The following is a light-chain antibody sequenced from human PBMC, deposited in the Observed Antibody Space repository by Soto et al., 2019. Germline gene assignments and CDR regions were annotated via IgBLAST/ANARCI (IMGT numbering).Light chain of an antibody. V-gene: IGLV2-14*01. Sequence: QSALTQPASVSGSPGQSITISCTGTSSDVGGYNYVSWYQQHPGKAPKLMIYDVSNRPSGVSNRFSGSKSGNTASLTISGLHAEDEADYNCSSYTSSSTLVFGGGTKLTVL. CDR2: DVS. CDR1: SSDVGGYNY. J-gene: IGLJ2*01. CDR3: SSYTSSSTLV.